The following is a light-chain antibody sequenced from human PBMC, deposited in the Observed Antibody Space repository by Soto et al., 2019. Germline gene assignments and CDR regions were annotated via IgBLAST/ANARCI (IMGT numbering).Light chain of an antibody. CDR1: QDISNY. Sequence: DIPMTQSPSSLSASVGDRVTITCQASQDISNYLNWYQQKPGKAPKVLIYDASNLKTGVPSGFSGSGSGTDFTFTISSLQPEDIATYFCQQYDNLPLTFGGGTKVEIK. V-gene: IGKV1-33*01. CDR3: QQYDNLPLT. J-gene: IGKJ4*01. CDR2: DAS.